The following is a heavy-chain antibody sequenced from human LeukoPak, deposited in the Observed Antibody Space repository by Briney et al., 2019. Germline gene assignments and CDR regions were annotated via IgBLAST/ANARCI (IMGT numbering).Heavy chain of an antibody. CDR3: ARHGPAAIGFYYYYGMDV. CDR2: IIPIFGTA. CDR1: GGTFSSYA. D-gene: IGHD2-2*01. J-gene: IGHJ6*02. V-gene: IGHV1-69*13. Sequence: ASVKVSCKASGGTFSSYAISWVRQAPGQGLEWMGGIIPIFGTANYAQKFQGRATITADESTSTAYMELSSLRSEDTAVYYCARHGPAAIGFYYYYGMDVWGQGTTVTVSS.